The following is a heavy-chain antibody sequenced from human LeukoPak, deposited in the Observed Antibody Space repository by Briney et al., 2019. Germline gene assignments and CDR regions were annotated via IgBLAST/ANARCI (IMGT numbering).Heavy chain of an antibody. Sequence: SETLSLTCAVYGGSFSGYYWSWIRQPPGKGLEWIGEINHSGSTNYNPSLKSRVTISVDTSKNQFSLKLSSVTAADTAVYYCARGPQQLVRKIDCWGQGTLVTVSS. J-gene: IGHJ4*02. CDR2: INHSGST. CDR3: ARGPQQLVRKIDC. V-gene: IGHV4-34*01. CDR1: GGSFSGYY. D-gene: IGHD6-13*01.